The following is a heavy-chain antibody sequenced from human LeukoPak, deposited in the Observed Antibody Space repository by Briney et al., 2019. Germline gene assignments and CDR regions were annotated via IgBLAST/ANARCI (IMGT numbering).Heavy chain of an antibody. CDR3: ARHVPGYSNTWPGP. CDR2: IYRSGST. CDR1: RGSISNSTYY. J-gene: IGHJ5*02. D-gene: IGHD4-11*01. Sequence: SETLSLTCSVSRGSISNSTYYWGWIHQPPGKGLEWIGCIYRSGSTYYNPSLKSRVTISVDTSKNQFSLKLRSVTAADTAVYYCARHVPGYSNTWPGPWGQGTLVTVFS. V-gene: IGHV4-39*01.